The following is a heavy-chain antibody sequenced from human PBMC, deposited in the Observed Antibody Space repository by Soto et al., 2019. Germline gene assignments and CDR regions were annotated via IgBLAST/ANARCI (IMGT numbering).Heavy chain of an antibody. D-gene: IGHD1-26*01. CDR2: IYHSGST. Sequence: QVQLHESGPGLVKPSGTLSLTCAVSGDSISSSNWWNWVRQPPGKGLEWIGEIYHSGSTNYNPSLKXRXTXSXHKSKNQFSLNLNSVTAADTAVYYCARHSGSYFRDFWGQGILVTVSS. CDR1: GDSISSSNW. J-gene: IGHJ4*02. V-gene: IGHV4-4*02. CDR3: ARHSGSYFRDF.